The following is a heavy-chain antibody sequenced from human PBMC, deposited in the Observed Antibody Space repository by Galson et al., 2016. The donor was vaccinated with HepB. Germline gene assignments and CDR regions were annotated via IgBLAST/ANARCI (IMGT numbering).Heavy chain of an antibody. J-gene: IGHJ4*02. D-gene: IGHD2-15*01. V-gene: IGHV3-30*03. Sequence: SLRLSCAASGFTFSRYGMHWVRQAPGKGLEWVAVISYDGSNKYYEDSVKGRFTISRDNSKNTLYLQMNSLRSEDTAVYFCARVSRGLGGLFEFWGQGALVTVSS. CDR3: ARVSRGLGGLFEF. CDR2: ISYDGSNK. CDR1: GFTFSRYG.